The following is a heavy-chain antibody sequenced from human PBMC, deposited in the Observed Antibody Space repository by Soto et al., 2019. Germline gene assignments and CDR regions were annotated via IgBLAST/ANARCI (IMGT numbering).Heavy chain of an antibody. CDR3: ARSPFDGWLGHYYYGMDV. CDR1: GGTFSSYA. J-gene: IGHJ6*02. CDR2: ISPIFGTA. Sequence: QVQLVQSGAEVKKPGSSVKASCKASGGTFSSYAISWVRQAPGQGLEWLGGISPIFGTANYAQKFQGRVTITADESTSKAYMELSSLRSEDTAVYYCARSPFDGWLGHYYYGMDVWGQGTTVTVSS. D-gene: IGHD5-12*01. V-gene: IGHV1-69*01.